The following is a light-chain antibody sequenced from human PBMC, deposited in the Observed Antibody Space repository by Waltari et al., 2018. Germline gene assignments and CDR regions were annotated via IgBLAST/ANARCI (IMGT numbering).Light chain of an antibody. CDR1: KSVLYSPNNRNY. Sequence: DIVMTQSPASLTVSLGERATINCKSSKSVLYSPNNRNYLSWYQQKRGQPPRLLIYWASTRQSGVPERFSGSGSGADFTLTINNLQAEDVAVYYCHQYYSLPWTFGQGTKLEIK. V-gene: IGKV4-1*01. J-gene: IGKJ2*02. CDR2: WAS. CDR3: HQYYSLPWT.